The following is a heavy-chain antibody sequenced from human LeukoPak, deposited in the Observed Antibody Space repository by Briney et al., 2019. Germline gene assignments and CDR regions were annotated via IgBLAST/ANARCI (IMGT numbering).Heavy chain of an antibody. D-gene: IGHD2-15*01. V-gene: IGHV3-23*01. J-gene: IGHJ5*01. CDR3: AKGPVVAATPCWFDS. Sequence: PGGSLRLSCAASGFTFSSYAMSWVRQAPGKGLEWVSAISGSGGSTHYADSVKGRFTISGDNSKNTLYLQMNSLRAEDTAVYYCAKGPVVAATPCWFDSWGQGTLVTVSS. CDR1: GFTFSSYA. CDR2: ISGSGGST.